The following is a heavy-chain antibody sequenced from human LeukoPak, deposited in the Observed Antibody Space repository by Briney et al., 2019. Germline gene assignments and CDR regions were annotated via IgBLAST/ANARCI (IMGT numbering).Heavy chain of an antibody. CDR3: ARLYGSGSSLYFDY. Sequence: PSETLSLTCTVAGGSISSGIYYWSWLRQPAGKGLEWIGRIYTSGSTNYNPSLKSRVTISVDTSKNQFSLKLSSVTAADTAVYYCARLYGSGSSLYFDYWGQGTLVTVSS. J-gene: IGHJ4*02. V-gene: IGHV4-61*02. D-gene: IGHD3-10*01. CDR1: GGSISSGIYY. CDR2: IYTSGST.